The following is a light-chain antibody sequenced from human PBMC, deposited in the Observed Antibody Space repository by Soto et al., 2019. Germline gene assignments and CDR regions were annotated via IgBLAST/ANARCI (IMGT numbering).Light chain of an antibody. CDR3: SSYTSRSTYV. CDR1: SSDVGGYNY. Sequence: QSALTQPASVSGSPGQSITISCTGTSSDVGGYNYVSWYQQQPGEAPKLMIYEVSNRLSGVSNRFSGSKSGNTASLTISGLQAEDEADYYCSSYTSRSTYVFGSGTKLTVL. J-gene: IGLJ1*01. CDR2: EVS. V-gene: IGLV2-14*01.